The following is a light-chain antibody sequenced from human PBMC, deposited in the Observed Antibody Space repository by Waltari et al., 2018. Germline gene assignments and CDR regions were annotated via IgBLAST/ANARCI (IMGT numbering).Light chain of an antibody. J-gene: IGKJ5*01. CDR3: QQYDRWPVT. CDR1: QSVSNN. V-gene: IGKV3-15*01. Sequence: EIVMTQSPVTLSLSPGERATLPCRASQSVSNNLAWYQQKPGQAPRLLIYGASTGATGIPARFSGSGSGTEFTLTISSLQSEDVAVYYCQQYDRWPVTFGQGTRLEIK. CDR2: GAS.